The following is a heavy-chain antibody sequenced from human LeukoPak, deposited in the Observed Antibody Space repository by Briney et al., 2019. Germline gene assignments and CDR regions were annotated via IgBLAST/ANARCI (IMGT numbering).Heavy chain of an antibody. CDR2: ISGSGST. Sequence: PGGSLRLSCAASGFTFSIYAMTWGRQAPGKGLELVSAISGSGSTYYASSVKARFPISKDNSKTTLYLPMNSLSGEDTPVYYCAKAVPSSGWRGFDYWGQGTLVTVSS. V-gene: IGHV3-23*01. CDR3: AKAVPSSGWRGFDY. D-gene: IGHD6-19*01. CDR1: GFTFSIYA. J-gene: IGHJ4*02.